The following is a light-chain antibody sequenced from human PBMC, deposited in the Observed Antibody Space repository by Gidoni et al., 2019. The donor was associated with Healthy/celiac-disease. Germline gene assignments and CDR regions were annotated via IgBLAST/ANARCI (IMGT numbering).Light chain of an antibody. CDR2: AAS. CDR1: QGISSY. CDR3: QQYYSYPPT. J-gene: IGKJ4*01. Sequence: AIRITQSPSSLSASTGDRVTITCLASQGISSYLAWYQQKPGKAPKLLIYAASTLQSGVPSRFSGSGSGTDFTLTISCLQSEDFATYYCQQYYSYPPTFGGGTKVEIK. V-gene: IGKV1-8*01.